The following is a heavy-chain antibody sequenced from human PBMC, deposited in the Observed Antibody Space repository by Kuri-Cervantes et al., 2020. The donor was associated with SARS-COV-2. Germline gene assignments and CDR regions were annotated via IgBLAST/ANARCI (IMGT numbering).Heavy chain of an antibody. CDR2: ISSSGSTI. CDR1: GFTFSSYE. CDR3: APRGEGSGFDY. V-gene: IGHV3-48*03. J-gene: IGHJ4*02. Sequence: GESLKISCAASGFTFSSYEMNWVRQAPGKGLEWVSYISSSGSTIYYADSVKRRFTISRDNAKNSLYLQMTSLRAEDTAVYYCAPRGEGSGFDYWGQGTLVTVSS. D-gene: IGHD3-16*01.